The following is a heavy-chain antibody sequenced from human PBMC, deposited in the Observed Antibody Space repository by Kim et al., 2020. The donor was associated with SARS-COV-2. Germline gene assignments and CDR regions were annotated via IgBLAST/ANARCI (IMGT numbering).Heavy chain of an antibody. D-gene: IGHD5-12*01. J-gene: IGHJ6*02. V-gene: IGHV3-30*07. Sequence: GRYTISRDKTKNTLYLKMNSLRAEDTAVYYCAREPGDGGYVFYDYGMDVWGQGTTVTVSS. CDR3: AREPGDGGYVFYDYGMDV.